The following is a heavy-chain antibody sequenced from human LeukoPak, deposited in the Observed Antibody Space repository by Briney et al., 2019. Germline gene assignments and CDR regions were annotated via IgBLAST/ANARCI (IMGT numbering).Heavy chain of an antibody. J-gene: IGHJ3*02. V-gene: IGHV4-39*07. CDR1: GGSISSSSYY. D-gene: IGHD3-3*01. CDR2: IYYSGST. CDR3: ARKEITIFGVVIIGNDAFDI. Sequence: SETLSLTCTVSGGSISSSSYYWGWIRQPPGKGLEWIGSIYYSGSTYYNPSLKSRVTISVDTSKNRFSLKLSSVTAADTAVYYCARKEITIFGVVIIGNDAFDIWGQGTMVTVSS.